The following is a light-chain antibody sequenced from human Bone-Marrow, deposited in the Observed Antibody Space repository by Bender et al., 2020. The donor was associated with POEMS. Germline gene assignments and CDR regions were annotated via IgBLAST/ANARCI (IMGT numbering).Light chain of an antibody. V-gene: IGLV2-11*01. J-gene: IGLJ2*01. CDR3: CSYAGSNTL. Sequence: QSALTQPRSVSGSPGQSVTISCTGTSSDVGSYNLVSWYQQYPGKAPKLLIYDVTKRPSGVPDRFSGSKSGNTASLTISGLQAEDEADYYCCSYAGSNTLFGGGTKLTVL. CDR1: SSDVGSYNL. CDR2: DVT.